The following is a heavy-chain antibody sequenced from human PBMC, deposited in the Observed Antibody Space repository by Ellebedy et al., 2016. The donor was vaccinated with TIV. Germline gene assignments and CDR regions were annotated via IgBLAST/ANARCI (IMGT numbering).Heavy chain of an antibody. CDR1: GFTFSSYW. V-gene: IGHV3-7*01. CDR3: ARDIMEYYYGSGSYYEY. CDR2: IKQDGSEK. J-gene: IGHJ4*02. Sequence: GESLKISCAASGFTFSSYWMSWVRQAPGKGLEWVANIKQDGSEKYYVDSVKGRFTISRDNAKNSLYLQMNSLRAEDTAVYYCARDIMEYYYGSGSYYEYWGQGTLVTVSS. D-gene: IGHD3-10*01.